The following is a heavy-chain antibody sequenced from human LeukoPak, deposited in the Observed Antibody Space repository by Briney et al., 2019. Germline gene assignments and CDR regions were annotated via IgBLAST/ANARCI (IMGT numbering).Heavy chain of an antibody. Sequence: SETLSLTCAIYAGSFSGYYWSWIRQPPGKGLEWIGEINHSGSTNYSPSLKSRVTISLDTSKNQFSLKLSSVTAADTAVYYCARRPHGAYAFDIWGQGTMVTVSS. CDR2: INHSGST. D-gene: IGHD3-10*01. CDR1: AGSFSGYY. V-gene: IGHV4-34*01. J-gene: IGHJ3*02. CDR3: ARRPHGAYAFDI.